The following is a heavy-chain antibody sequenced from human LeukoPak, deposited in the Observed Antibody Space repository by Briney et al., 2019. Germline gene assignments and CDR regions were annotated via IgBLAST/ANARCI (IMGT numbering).Heavy chain of an antibody. J-gene: IGHJ4*02. Sequence: PSETLSLTCTVSGGSITYDSWSWIRQSPGKRLEWIGYIHYSGATNYSPSLNSRLTISVDTSKNQFSLKVSSVAAAETALYYCATLRGASTAVFDSWGQGTLVTVSS. CDR1: GGSITYDS. V-gene: IGHV4-59*08. CDR2: IHYSGAT. D-gene: IGHD2-21*02. CDR3: ATLRGASTAVFDS.